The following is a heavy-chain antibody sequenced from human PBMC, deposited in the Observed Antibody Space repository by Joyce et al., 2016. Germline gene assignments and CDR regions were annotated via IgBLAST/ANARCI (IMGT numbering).Heavy chain of an antibody. Sequence: EVQLVESGGGFVPPGGSLRFSCAASGFTFSADWMDWVRQTPGKGMEWVAKINPDGSGKYYVASVKGRFTISRDNAKNTLDLQMNSLRVEDTAVYFCARNRGWFKYDTWGQGTKVTVSS. J-gene: IGHJ3*02. CDR3: ARNRGWFKYDT. D-gene: IGHD2/OR15-2a*01. CDR1: GFTFSADW. V-gene: IGHV3-7*04. CDR2: INPDGSGK.